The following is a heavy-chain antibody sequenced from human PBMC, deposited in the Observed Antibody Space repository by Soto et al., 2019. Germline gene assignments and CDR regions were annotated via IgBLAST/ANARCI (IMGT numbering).Heavy chain of an antibody. CDR1: GFSLTETGMG. J-gene: IGHJ4*02. CDR2: IYWDDDK. V-gene: IGHV2-5*02. CDR3: AHRRSGYFDS. Sequence: QITLKESGPPLVKPTQTLTLTCTFSGFSLTETGMGVGWIRQPPGKALEWLALIYWDDDKRYSPSLKRGLTISQDASKNQVVLTKTNVDAVDTATYFCAHRRSGYFDSWGQGTLVTVSS.